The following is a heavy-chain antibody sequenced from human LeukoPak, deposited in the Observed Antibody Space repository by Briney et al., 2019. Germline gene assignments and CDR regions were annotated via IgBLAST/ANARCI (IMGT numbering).Heavy chain of an antibody. CDR3: ARDPFDYDILTGYYMGYYYYGMDV. CDR2: IIPILGIA. V-gene: IGHV1-69*04. J-gene: IGHJ6*02. Sequence: GSSVKVSCKASGGTFSSYAISWVRQAPGQGLEWMGRIIPILGIANYALKFQGRVTITADKSTSTAYMELSSLRSEDTAVYYCARDPFDYDILTGYYMGYYYYGMDVWGQGTTVTVPS. D-gene: IGHD3-9*01. CDR1: GGTFSSYA.